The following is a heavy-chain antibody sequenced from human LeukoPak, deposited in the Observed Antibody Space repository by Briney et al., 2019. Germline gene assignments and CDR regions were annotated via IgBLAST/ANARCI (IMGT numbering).Heavy chain of an antibody. CDR2: IYYSGST. D-gene: IGHD1-26*01. CDR1: GGSISSGGYY. J-gene: IGHJ4*02. V-gene: IGHV4-31*03. CDR3: ASRVGATGHFDY. Sequence: SETLSLTCTVSGGSISSGGYYWSWIRQHPGKGLEWIGYIYYSGSTYYNPSLKSRVTISVDTSKNQFSLKLSSVTAADTAVYYCASRVGATGHFDYWGQGTLVTVSS.